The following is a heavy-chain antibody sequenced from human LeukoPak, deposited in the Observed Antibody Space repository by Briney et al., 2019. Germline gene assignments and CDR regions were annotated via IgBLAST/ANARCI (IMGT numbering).Heavy chain of an antibody. CDR2: IYYSGST. CDR3: ATRSSGWYYFDY. V-gene: IGHV4-59*01. D-gene: IGHD6-19*01. Sequence: SETLSLTCTVSGGSISSYYWSWIRQPPGKGLEWIGYIYYSGSTNYNPSLKSRVTISVDTSKNQFSLKLSSVTAADTAVYYCATRSSGWYYFDYWGQGTLVTVSS. CDR1: GGSISSYY. J-gene: IGHJ4*02.